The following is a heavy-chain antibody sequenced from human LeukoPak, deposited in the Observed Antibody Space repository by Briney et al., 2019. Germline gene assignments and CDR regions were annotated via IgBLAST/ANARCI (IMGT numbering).Heavy chain of an antibody. J-gene: IGHJ6*02. D-gene: IGHD1-7*01. CDR2: ISSSSSYI. CDR3: ARDPGNYGYGMDV. V-gene: IGHV3-21*01. CDR1: GFTFSSYS. Sequence: GGSLRLSCAASGFTFSSYSMNWVRQAPGKGLEWVSSISSSSSYIYYADSVKGRFTISRDNAKNPLYLQMNSLRAEDTAVYYCARDPGNYGYGMDVWGQGTTVTVSS.